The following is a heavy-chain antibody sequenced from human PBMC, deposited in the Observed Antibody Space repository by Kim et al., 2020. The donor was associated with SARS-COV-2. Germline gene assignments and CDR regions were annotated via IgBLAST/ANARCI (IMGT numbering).Heavy chain of an antibody. Sequence: GGSLRLSCAASGFTFSDYYMDWVRQAPGKGLEWVGRTRNKANSNTSEDAASVKGRFTISRDDTKNSLYLQMISLKTEDTAVYYCAREAAGAFDISGQGTMVTVSP. V-gene: IGHV3-72*01. CDR3: AREAAGAFDI. CDR1: GFTFSDYY. CDR2: TRNKANSNTS. J-gene: IGHJ3*02.